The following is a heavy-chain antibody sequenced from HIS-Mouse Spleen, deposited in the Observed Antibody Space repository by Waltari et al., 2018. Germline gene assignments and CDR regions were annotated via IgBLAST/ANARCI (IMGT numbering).Heavy chain of an antibody. D-gene: IGHD6-19*01. V-gene: IGHV1-2*02. CDR3: ARAAIGWTPRADP. CDR2: INPNSGGT. CDR1: GYTFTAYY. Sequence: QVQLVQSGAEVKKPGASVKVSCKASGYTFTAYYMHWVRQAPGQGLEWMGWINPNSGGTNNAQKFQGRVTMTRETSISTAYMELSRLRSDDTAVYYGARAAIGWTPRADPWGQGTLVTVSS. J-gene: IGHJ5*02.